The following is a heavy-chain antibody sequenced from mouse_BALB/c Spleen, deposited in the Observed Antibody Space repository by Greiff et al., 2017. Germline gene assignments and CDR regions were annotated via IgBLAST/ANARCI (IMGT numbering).Heavy chain of an antibody. Sequence: EVQLQESGPGLVKPSQSLSLTCTVTGYSITSDYAWNWIRQFPGNKLEWMGYISYSGSTSYNPSLKSRISITRDTSKNQFFLQLNSVTTEDTATYYCARSGYDGYYAMDYWGQGTSVTVSS. CDR3: ARSGYDGYYAMDY. D-gene: IGHD2-3*01. CDR2: ISYSGST. V-gene: IGHV3-2*02. CDR1: GYSITSDYA. J-gene: IGHJ4*01.